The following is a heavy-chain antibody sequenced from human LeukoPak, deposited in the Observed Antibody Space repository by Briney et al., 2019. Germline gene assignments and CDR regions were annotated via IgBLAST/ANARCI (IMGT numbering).Heavy chain of an antibody. V-gene: IGHV1-2*02. D-gene: IGHD1-1*01. CDR1: GYMVSDYY. CDR2: LRGHTGDT. J-gene: IGHJ4*02. Sequence: ASVTVSCKTSGYMVSDYYMHWVRQAPGQGLEWMGWLRGHTGDTDSPQKFKGRVTMTRDTATNTAYMQLSRLTYDDTAIYFCARVRDNACDYWGQGTLVTVSS. CDR3: ARVRDNACDY.